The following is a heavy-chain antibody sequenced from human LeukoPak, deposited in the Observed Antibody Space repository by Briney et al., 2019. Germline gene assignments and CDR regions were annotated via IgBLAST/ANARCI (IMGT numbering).Heavy chain of an antibody. CDR3: AINGAAMVEEHLTNYFDY. D-gene: IGHD5-18*01. Sequence: SVKVSCKASGYTFTSNYIHWVRQAPGQGLEWMGGIIPIFGTANYAQKFQGRVTITADESTSTAYMELSSLRSEDTAVYYCAINGAAMVEEHLTNYFDYWGQGTLVTVSS. CDR1: GYTFTSNY. CDR2: IIPIFGTA. V-gene: IGHV1-69*13. J-gene: IGHJ4*02.